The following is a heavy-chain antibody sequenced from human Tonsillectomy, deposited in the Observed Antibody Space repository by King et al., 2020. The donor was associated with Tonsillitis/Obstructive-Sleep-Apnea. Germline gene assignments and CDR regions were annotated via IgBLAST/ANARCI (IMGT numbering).Heavy chain of an antibody. CDR1: GFTFSSHA. Sequence: VQLVESGGGVVQPGRSLRLSCAASGFTFSSHAMHWVRQAPGKGLEWVAVISYGGSDEYYADSVKGRFTISRDNSKNTLFLQMNSLRAEDTAMYYCVRDRSGWPFEYFDYWGQETLVTVSS. D-gene: IGHD6-19*01. J-gene: IGHJ4*02. CDR3: VRDRSGWPFEYFDY. CDR2: ISYGGSDE. V-gene: IGHV3-30*01.